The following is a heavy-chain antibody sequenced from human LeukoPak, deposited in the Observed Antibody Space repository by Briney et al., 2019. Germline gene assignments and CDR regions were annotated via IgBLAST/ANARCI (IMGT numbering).Heavy chain of an antibody. D-gene: IGHD2-21*01. CDR1: GFTFSIYA. V-gene: IGHV3-23*01. J-gene: IGHJ3*02. Sequence: GGSLRLSCAASGFTFSIYALSWVRQAPGKGLEWVSGISGSGGSTYYADSVKGRFTISRDNSENTLYLQMNSLRAEDTAVYYCAKDQPPSKHSNPHAFDIWGQGTMVTVSS. CDR2: ISGSGGST. CDR3: AKDQPPSKHSNPHAFDI.